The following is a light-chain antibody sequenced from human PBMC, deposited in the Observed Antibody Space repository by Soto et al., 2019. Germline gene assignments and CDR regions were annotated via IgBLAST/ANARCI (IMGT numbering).Light chain of an antibody. CDR3: QQYFSIPRT. CDR2: WAS. J-gene: IGKJ1*01. Sequence: DIVMTQSPDSLAVSLGERATINCKSSQTVLYNSNNKNYLAWYQQKPGQPPTLLIYWASTRESGVPDRFSGSGSGTDFTLTISRLQAEDVAVYFCQQYFSIPRTFGQGTKVEIK. CDR1: QTVLYNSNNKNY. V-gene: IGKV4-1*01.